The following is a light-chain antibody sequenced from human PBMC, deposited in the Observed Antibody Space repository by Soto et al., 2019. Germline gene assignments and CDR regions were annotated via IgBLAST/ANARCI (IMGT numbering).Light chain of an antibody. CDR3: QQYHSYWT. CDR2: DAS. V-gene: IGKV1-5*01. J-gene: IGKJ1*01. Sequence: DSRRTQSPSLLSATVGDRVPITCRASQGISQYVAWYQQKPGKAHKLLIYDASSLESGVPQRFSGSGSGTEFTLTISSLQTDDFSTYYCQQYHSYWTFGQGTKVDIK. CDR1: QGISQY.